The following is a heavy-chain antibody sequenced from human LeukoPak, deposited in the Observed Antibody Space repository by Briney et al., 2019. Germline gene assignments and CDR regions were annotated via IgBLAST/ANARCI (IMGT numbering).Heavy chain of an antibody. CDR2: ISACNGNT. Sequence: GASVKVSCKASGYTFTSYGISWVRQAPGQGLEWMGWISACNGNTNYGQKLQGRVTMTTATATGTAYMELRSLRPDDTAVYYCARGKMAKARRQAGAFDIWGQGTMVTVSS. V-gene: IGHV1-18*01. J-gene: IGHJ3*02. D-gene: IGHD5-24*01. CDR1: GYTFTSYG. CDR3: ARGKMAKARRQAGAFDI.